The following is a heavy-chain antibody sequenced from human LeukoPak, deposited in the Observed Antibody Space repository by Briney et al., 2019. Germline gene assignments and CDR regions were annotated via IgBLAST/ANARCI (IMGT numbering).Heavy chain of an antibody. CDR1: GYTFTGYY. CDR2: INPNSGGT. Sequence: ASVKVSCKASGYTFTGYYMHWVRQAPGQGLEWMGWINPNSGGTNYAQKFQGRVTMTRDTSISTAYMELSRLRSDDTAVYYCARDSTIAVVPAAPKSQTYYLTYYYYMDVWGKGTTVTVSS. J-gene: IGHJ6*03. V-gene: IGHV1-2*02. D-gene: IGHD2-2*01. CDR3: ARDSTIAVVPAAPKSQTYYLTYYYYMDV.